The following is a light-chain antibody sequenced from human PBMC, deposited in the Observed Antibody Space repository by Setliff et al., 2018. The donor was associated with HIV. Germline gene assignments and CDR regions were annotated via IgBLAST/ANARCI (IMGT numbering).Light chain of an antibody. CDR3: SSYTGRSTFV. J-gene: IGLJ1*01. CDR1: SSDVGSYNF. V-gene: IGLV2-11*01. Sequence: QSVLTQPRSVSGSPGQSVTIPCTGTSSDVGSYNFVTWYQQRPGKVPKLIIYDVTRRPSGVPDRFSGSRSGNTASLTISGLQAEDEADYHCSSYTGRSTFVFGTGTKVTVL. CDR2: DVT.